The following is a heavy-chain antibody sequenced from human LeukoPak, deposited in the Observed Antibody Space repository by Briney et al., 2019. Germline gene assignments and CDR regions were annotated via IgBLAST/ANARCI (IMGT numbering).Heavy chain of an antibody. CDR3: ARFGGRGAQRGADY. Sequence: SETLSLTCAVYGGSFSGYYWSWIRQPPGKGLEWIGEINHSGSTNYNPSLTGRVTISVDTSKNQFSLKLSSVTAADTAVYYCARFGGRGAQRGADYWGQGTLVTVSS. CDR1: GGSFSGYY. J-gene: IGHJ4*02. D-gene: IGHD3-10*01. CDR2: INHSGST. V-gene: IGHV4-34*01.